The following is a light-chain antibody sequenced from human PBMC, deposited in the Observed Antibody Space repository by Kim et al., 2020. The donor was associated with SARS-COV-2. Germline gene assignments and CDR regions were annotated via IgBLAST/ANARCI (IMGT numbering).Light chain of an antibody. CDR3: MQALQTPPWT. V-gene: IGKV2-28*01. J-gene: IGKJ1*01. Sequence: DIVMTQSPLSLPVTPGETASISCRSSQSLLHSNGYNYLDWYLQKPGQSPQLLIYLGSNRASRVPDRFSGSGSGTDFTLKIIRVEAEDVGVYYCMQALQTPPWTFGQGTKVDIK. CDR1: QSLLHSNGYNY. CDR2: LGS.